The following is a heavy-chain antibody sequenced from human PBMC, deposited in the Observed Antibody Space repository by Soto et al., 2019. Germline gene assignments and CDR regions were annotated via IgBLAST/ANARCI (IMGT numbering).Heavy chain of an antibody. J-gene: IGHJ6*02. CDR3: ARGGKYSSGWYRVLYYYYYGMDV. CDR2: MNPNSGNT. Sequence: ASVKVSFKASGYTFTSYDINWVRQATGQGLEWMGWMNPNSGNTGYAQKFQGRVTMTRNTSISTAYMELSSLRSEDTAVYYCARGGKYSSGWYRVLYYYYYGMDVWGQGTTVTVSS. D-gene: IGHD6-19*01. CDR1: GYTFTSYD. V-gene: IGHV1-8*01.